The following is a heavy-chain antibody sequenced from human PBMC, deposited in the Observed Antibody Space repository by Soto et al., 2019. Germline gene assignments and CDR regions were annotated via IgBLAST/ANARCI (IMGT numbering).Heavy chain of an antibody. CDR2: IIPILGIA. CDR3: ARGPPDSSSWDHLGPVVFDI. Sequence: ASVKVSCKASGGTFSSYTISWVRQAPGQGLEWMGRIIPILGIANYAQKFQGRVTITADKSTSTAYMELSSLRSEDTAVYYCARGPPDSSSWDHLGPVVFDIWGQGSMVIVSS. V-gene: IGHV1-69*02. J-gene: IGHJ3*02. D-gene: IGHD6-13*01. CDR1: GGTFSSYT.